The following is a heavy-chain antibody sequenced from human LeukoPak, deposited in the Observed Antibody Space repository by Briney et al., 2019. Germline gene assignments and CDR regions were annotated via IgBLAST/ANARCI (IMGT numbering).Heavy chain of an antibody. CDR3: ARGNWNDVVGYYFDY. Sequence: SETLSLTCTVSGYSTSSGYYWGWIRQPPGKGLEWIGSIYHSGSPYYNPSLKSRVTISVDTSKNHFSLKLSSVTAADTAVYYCARGNWNDVVGYYFDYWGQGTLVTVSS. CDR2: IYHSGSP. D-gene: IGHD1-1*01. J-gene: IGHJ4*02. V-gene: IGHV4-38-2*02. CDR1: GYSTSSGYY.